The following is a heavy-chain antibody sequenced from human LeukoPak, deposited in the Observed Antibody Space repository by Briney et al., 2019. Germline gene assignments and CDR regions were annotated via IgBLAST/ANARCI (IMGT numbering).Heavy chain of an antibody. CDR2: IRSKPNSYAT. V-gene: IGHV3-73*01. J-gene: IGHJ5*02. D-gene: IGHD1-26*01. Sequence: GGSLRLSCTASGFTFSGSAMHWVRQASGKGLEWVGRIRSKPNSYATAYAASVKGRFTISRDDSENTAYLQMNSLKTEDTAVYYCTRPYPKDSGSFFDPWGQGTLVTVSS. CDR1: GFTFSGSA. CDR3: TRPYPKDSGSFFDP.